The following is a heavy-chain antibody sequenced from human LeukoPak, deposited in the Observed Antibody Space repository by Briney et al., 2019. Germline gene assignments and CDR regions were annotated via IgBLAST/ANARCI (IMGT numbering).Heavy chain of an antibody. V-gene: IGHV4-59*01. Sequence: PSETLSLTCTVSGGSISSYYWSWIRQPPGKGLEWIGYIYYSGSANYNPSLKSRVTISVDSSKNLFSLKLSSVTAADTAVYYCARVEPLPPSVQHWGQGTLVTVSS. J-gene: IGHJ1*01. CDR2: IYYSGSA. D-gene: IGHD1-14*01. CDR1: GGSISSYY. CDR3: ARVEPLPPSVQH.